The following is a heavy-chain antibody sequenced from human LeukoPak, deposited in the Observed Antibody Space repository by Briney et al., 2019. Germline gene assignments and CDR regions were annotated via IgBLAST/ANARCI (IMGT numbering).Heavy chain of an antibody. Sequence: PSETLSHTCTVSGGSLSSYYGSWIRQPPGKGLEWIGYIYYSGSTNYNPSLKSRVTISVDTSKNQFSLKLSSVTAADTAVYYCARHMGLGYSYGYPYFEYWGQGTLVTVSS. J-gene: IGHJ4*02. CDR2: IYYSGST. D-gene: IGHD5-18*01. CDR3: ARHMGLGYSYGYPYFEY. CDR1: GGSLSSYY. V-gene: IGHV4-59*08.